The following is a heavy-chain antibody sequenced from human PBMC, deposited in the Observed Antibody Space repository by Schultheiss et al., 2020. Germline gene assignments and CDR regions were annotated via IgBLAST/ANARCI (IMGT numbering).Heavy chain of an antibody. D-gene: IGHD6-6*01. Sequence: SETLSLTCTVSGGSFSGYYWTWIRQPPGKGLEWIGEIYHSGSTNYNPSLKSRVTISVDKSKNQFSLKLSSVTAADTAVYYCARVREDSSSYYYYYYMDVWGQGTTVTVSS. CDR2: IYHSGST. V-gene: IGHV4-34*01. J-gene: IGHJ6*03. CDR1: GGSFSGYY. CDR3: ARVREDSSSYYYYYYMDV.